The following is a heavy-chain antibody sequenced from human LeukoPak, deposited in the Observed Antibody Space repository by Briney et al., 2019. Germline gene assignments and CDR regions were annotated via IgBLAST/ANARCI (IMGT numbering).Heavy chain of an antibody. J-gene: IGHJ1*01. CDR1: GGTFSSYA. V-gene: IGHV1-69*13. Sequence: SVKVSCKASGGTFSSYAISWVRQAPGQGLEWMGGIIPIFGTANYAQKFQGRVTITADESTSTTYMELSSLRSEDTAVFYCARVIQLPNEYFQHWGQGTLVTVSS. D-gene: IGHD2-2*01. CDR2: IIPIFGTA. CDR3: ARVIQLPNEYFQH.